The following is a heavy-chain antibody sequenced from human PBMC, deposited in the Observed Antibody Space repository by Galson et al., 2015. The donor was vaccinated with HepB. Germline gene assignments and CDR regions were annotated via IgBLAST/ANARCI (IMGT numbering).Heavy chain of an antibody. V-gene: IGHV3-11*06. CDR3: ARDKTTVTTNGMDV. J-gene: IGHJ6*02. CDR2: ISSSSSYT. D-gene: IGHD4-11*01. Sequence: CAASGFTFSDYYMSWIRQAPGKGLEWVSYISSSSSYTNYADSVKGRFTISRDNAKNSLYLQMNSLRAEDTAVYYCARDKTTVTTNGMDVWGQGTTVTVSS. CDR1: GFTFSDYY.